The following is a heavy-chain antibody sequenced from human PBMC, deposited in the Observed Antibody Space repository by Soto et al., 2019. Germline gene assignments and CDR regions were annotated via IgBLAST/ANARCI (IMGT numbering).Heavy chain of an antibody. CDR1: GGSISSYY. J-gene: IGHJ4*02. CDR2: IYYSGST. D-gene: IGHD3-22*01. CDR3: ARKGETPSGYVTRGYYGYFVY. V-gene: IGHV4-59*01. Sequence: SETLSLTCTVSGGSISSYYWSWIRQPPGKGLEWIGYIYYSGSTNYNPSLKSRVTISVDTSKNQFSLKLSSVTAADTAVYYCARKGETPSGYVTRGYYGYFVYWGQGILVTGS.